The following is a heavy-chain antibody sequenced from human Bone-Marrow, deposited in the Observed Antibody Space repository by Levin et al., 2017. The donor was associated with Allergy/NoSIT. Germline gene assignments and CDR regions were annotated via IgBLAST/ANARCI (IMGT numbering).Heavy chain of an antibody. CDR1: GFTFSSYG. V-gene: IGHV3-23*01. CDR3: AATYYCDTSGHDY. D-gene: IGHD3-22*01. J-gene: IGHJ4*01. Sequence: PGGSLRLSCAASGFTFSSYGMSWVRQAPGKGLEWVASISGRGDNPYYAESGRGRFFISRDNSRNTLYLQMNSLRVEDTAVYYCAATYYCDTSGHDYWGHGTLVTVSS. CDR2: ISGRGDNP.